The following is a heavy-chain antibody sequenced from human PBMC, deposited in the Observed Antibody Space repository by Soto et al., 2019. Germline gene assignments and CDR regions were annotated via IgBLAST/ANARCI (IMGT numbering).Heavy chain of an antibody. V-gene: IGHV3-72*01. Sequence: EVHLVASGGGLVQPGGTLRLSCAGSGFNFSDYYIDWVRQAPGKGLEWVGSSRDKGNSYSTDYAASVQGRFTVSRDASKTSLYLQMNRLKTEDTALYYCTRSIPGTSSSDSWGQGTLVSVS. CDR3: TRSIPGTSSSDS. CDR1: GFNFSDYY. J-gene: IGHJ5*01. CDR2: SRDKGNSYST. D-gene: IGHD1-7*01.